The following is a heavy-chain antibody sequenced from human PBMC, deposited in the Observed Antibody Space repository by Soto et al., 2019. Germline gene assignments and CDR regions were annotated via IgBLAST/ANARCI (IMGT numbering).Heavy chain of an antibody. CDR3: ARDNYGSGRDYYGMDV. J-gene: IGHJ6*02. CDR1: GFTFSDYY. D-gene: IGHD3-10*01. V-gene: IGHV3-11*01. CDR2: ISSSGSTI. Sequence: QVQLVESGGGLVKPGGSLRLSCAASGFTFSDYYMSWIRQAPGKGLEWVSYISSSGSTIYYADSVKGRFTISRDNXKXXLYLQMNSLRAEDTAVYYCARDNYGSGRDYYGMDVWGQGTTVTVSS.